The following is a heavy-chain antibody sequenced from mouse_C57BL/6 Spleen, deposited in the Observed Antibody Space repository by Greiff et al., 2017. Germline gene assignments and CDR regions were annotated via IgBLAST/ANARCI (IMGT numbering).Heavy chain of an antibody. CDR2: ISGGGGNT. CDR1: GFTFSSYT. V-gene: IGHV5-9*01. J-gene: IGHJ2*01. Sequence: VQLKESGGGLVKPGGSLKLSCAASGFTFSSYTMSWVRQTPEKRLEWVATISGGGGNTYYPDSVKGRFTISRDNAKNTLYLQMSSLRSEDTALYYCARQGGWDAYFDYWGQGTTLTVSS. D-gene: IGHD4-1*01. CDR3: ARQGGWDAYFDY.